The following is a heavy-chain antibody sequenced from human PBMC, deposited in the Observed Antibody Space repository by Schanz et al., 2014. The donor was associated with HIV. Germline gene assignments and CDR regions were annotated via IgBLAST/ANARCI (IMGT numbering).Heavy chain of an antibody. CDR2: ISDSGTT. V-gene: IGHV4-31*03. CDR3: ARFMAGVGLSLWAMGTFEY. J-gene: IGHJ4*02. Sequence: QVHLQESGPGLVKPLQTLSLTCTVSGGSLNSEGYYWSWIRQHPGKGLEWIGYISDSGTTYFNPSLKSRLAISVDTSKNEFSLKLSSVTAADTAVYYCARFMAGVGLSLWAMGTFEYWGQGTLVTVSS. CDR1: GGSLNSEGYY. D-gene: IGHD3-10*01.